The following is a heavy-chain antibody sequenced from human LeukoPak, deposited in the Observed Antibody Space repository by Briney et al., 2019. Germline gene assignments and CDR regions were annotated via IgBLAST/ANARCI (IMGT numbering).Heavy chain of an antibody. Sequence: SETLALTCTVSGASISDHYWSWIRQTPGEGLEWIGYIYFSGNTNYNPSLKSRVTISVDTSKNQFSLKLSSVTAADTAVYYCARGYSSSSYDYWGQGTLVTVSS. D-gene: IGHD6-13*01. CDR2: IYFSGNT. J-gene: IGHJ4*02. CDR3: ARGYSSSSYDY. CDR1: GASISDHY. V-gene: IGHV4-59*11.